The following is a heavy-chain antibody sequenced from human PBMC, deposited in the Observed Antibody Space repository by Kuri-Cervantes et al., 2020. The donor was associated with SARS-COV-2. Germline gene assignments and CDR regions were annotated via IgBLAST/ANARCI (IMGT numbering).Heavy chain of an antibody. D-gene: IGHD6-19*01. J-gene: IGHJ4*02. Sequence: GSLRLSCAVYGGSFSGYYWSWIRQPPGKGLEWIGEINHSGSTNYNPSLKSRVTISVDTSKNQFSLKLSSVAAADTAVYYCARDIAVASGYYFDYWGQGTLVTVSS. CDR3: ARDIAVASGYYFDY. CDR1: GGSFSGYY. CDR2: INHSGST. V-gene: IGHV4-34*01.